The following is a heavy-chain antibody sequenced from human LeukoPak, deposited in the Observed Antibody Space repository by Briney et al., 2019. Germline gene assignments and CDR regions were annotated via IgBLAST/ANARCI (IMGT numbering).Heavy chain of an antibody. CDR1: GFTFSSYS. CDR3: ARDWARYYDSSGYPSDY. CDR2: ISSSSSTI. V-gene: IGHV3-48*04. J-gene: IGHJ4*02. D-gene: IGHD3-22*01. Sequence: GGSLRLSCAASGFTFSSYSMNWVRQAPGKGLEWVSYISSSSSTIYYADSVKGRFTISRGNAKNSLYLQMNSLRAEDTAVYYCARDWARYYDSSGYPSDYWGQGTLVTVSS.